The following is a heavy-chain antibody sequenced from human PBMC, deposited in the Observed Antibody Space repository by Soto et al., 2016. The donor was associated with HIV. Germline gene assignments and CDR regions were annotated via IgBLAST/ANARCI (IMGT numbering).Heavy chain of an antibody. D-gene: IGHD1-26*01. V-gene: IGHV1-18*01. J-gene: IGHJ4*02. CDR2: INTYNGNT. Sequence: QVQLVQSGAEVKKPGASVKVSCKASGYTFTSYGITWVRQAPGQGLEWMGWINTYNGNTNYAQNFQGRVTMTTDTSTSTAYMELRSLRSDDTAVYYCAKPVGGGSYFDYWGQGTLVTVSS. CDR3: AKPVGGGSYFDY. CDR1: GYTFTSYG.